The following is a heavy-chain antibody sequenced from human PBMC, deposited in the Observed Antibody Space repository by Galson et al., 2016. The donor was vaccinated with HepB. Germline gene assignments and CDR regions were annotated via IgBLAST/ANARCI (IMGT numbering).Heavy chain of an antibody. Sequence: SLRLSCAASGFIFSRYNINWVRQGPGKGLEWVSYISSDSSSITYADSVKGRLTISRDNAKNLVYLQMNSLRDEDMAVYYRAREDYYYMDVWGKGTTVTVSS. CDR1: GFIFSRYN. CDR2: ISSDSSSI. V-gene: IGHV3-48*02. J-gene: IGHJ6*03. CDR3: AREDYYYMDV.